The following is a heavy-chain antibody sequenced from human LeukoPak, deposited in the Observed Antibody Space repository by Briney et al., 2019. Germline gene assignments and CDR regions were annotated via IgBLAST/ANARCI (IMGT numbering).Heavy chain of an antibody. D-gene: IGHD2-2*03. J-gene: IGHJ4*02. V-gene: IGHV3-74*01. CDR1: GFTFSNYW. CDR2: IDIDGSGT. Sequence: GGSLRLSCAASGFTFSNYWMHWVRQAPGKGLVWVSRIDIDGSGTSYADSVKGRFTISRDNAKNTLYLQMNSLRAEDTAVYYCARAGYCTRTSCYVDYWGQGTLVTVSS. CDR3: ARAGYCTRTSCYVDY.